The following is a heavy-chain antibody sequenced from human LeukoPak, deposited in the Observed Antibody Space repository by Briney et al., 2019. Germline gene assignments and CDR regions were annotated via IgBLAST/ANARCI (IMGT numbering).Heavy chain of an antibody. CDR3: ARDSHYDSSGYYLDS. CDR1: GGSINSGVYH. V-gene: IGHV4-31*03. Sequence: SETLSLTCTVSGGSINSGVYHWSWIRQFPEKGLQWIGYIAQSGSSYYNPSLKSRVTLSLGTSNNQFSLQLSSLTAADTALYYCARDSHYDSSGYYLDSWGPGTLVTVSS. D-gene: IGHD3-22*01. CDR2: IAQSGSS. J-gene: IGHJ4*02.